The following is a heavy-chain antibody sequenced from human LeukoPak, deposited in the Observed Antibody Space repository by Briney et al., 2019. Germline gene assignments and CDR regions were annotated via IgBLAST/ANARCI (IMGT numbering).Heavy chain of an antibody. D-gene: IGHD4-11*01. J-gene: IGHJ4*01. Sequence: PEGSLRLSCAASGFSVSSNFMSWVRQAPGKGLEWVSVIYSGGTTYYADSVKGRFTISRDNSKNTLSLQMNSLRAEDTAVYYCARGAYSNYLSVDYWGHGILVTVSS. CDR1: GFSVSSNF. CDR2: IYSGGTT. CDR3: ARGAYSNYLSVDY. V-gene: IGHV3-53*01.